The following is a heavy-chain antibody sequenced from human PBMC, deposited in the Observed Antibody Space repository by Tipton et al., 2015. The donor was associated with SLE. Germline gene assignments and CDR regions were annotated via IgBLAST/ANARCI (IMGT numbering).Heavy chain of an antibody. CDR3: ARGNNWFDP. Sequence: TLSLTCTVSGGSTSSGSYYWSWIRQPAGKGLEWIGYIYTSGSTNYNPSLTSRVTMSVDTSKNQFSLKLSSVTAADTAVYYCARGNNWFDPWGQGTLVTVSS. CDR2: IYTSGST. J-gene: IGHJ5*02. V-gene: IGHV4-61*09. CDR1: GGSTSSGSYY.